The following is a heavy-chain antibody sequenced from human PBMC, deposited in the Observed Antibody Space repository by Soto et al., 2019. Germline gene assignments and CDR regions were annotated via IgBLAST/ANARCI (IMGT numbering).Heavy chain of an antibody. D-gene: IGHD3-22*01. CDR3: TTADDSRPYYYYYGMDV. CDR1: GFTFSNAW. Sequence: GGSLRLSCAASGFTFSNAWMSWVRQAPGKGLEWVGRIKSKTDGGTTDYAAPVKGRFTISRDDSKNTLYLQMNSLKTEDTAVYYCTTADDSRPYYYYYGMDVWGQGTTVTVS. V-gene: IGHV3-15*01. J-gene: IGHJ6*02. CDR2: IKSKTDGGTT.